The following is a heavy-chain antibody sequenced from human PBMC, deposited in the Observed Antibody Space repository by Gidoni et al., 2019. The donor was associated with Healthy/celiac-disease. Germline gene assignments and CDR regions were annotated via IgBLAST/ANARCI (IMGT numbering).Heavy chain of an antibody. Sequence: EVQLLESGGGLVQPGGSLRLPCAASGFTFSSYAMSWVRQAPGKGLEWVSAISGSGGSTYYADSVKGRFTISRDNSKNTLYLQMNSLRAEDTAVYYCAKGLHKPVSTFDYWGQGTLVTVSS. CDR3: AKGLHKPVSTFDY. CDR2: ISGSGGST. CDR1: GFTFSSYA. J-gene: IGHJ4*02. D-gene: IGHD2-8*01. V-gene: IGHV3-23*01.